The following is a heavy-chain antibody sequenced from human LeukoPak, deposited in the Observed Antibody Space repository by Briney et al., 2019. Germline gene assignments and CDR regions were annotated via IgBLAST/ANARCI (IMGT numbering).Heavy chain of an antibody. V-gene: IGHV3-23*01. CDR2: ITTSDGNT. Sequence: GGSLRLSCAASGFTFSSYTMSWVRQAPGKGLEWVSTITTSDGNTYYADSVKGRFTISRDNSKNTLYLQMNSLRAEDTAVYYCARDYYGSGSYYNLLAFPRYYYYGMDVWGQGTTVTVSS. J-gene: IGHJ6*02. D-gene: IGHD3-10*01. CDR3: ARDYYGSGSYYNLLAFPRYYYYGMDV. CDR1: GFTFSSYT.